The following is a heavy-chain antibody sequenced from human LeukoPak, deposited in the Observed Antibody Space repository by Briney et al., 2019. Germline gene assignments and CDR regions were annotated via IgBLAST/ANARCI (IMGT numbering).Heavy chain of an antibody. J-gene: IGHJ3*02. V-gene: IGHV3-30-3*01. CDR2: MSYDGSNK. Sequence: PGGSLRLSCAASGFTFGTFAMHWVRQAPGKALEWVAVMSYDGSNKYYADSVKGRFTISSDNSKNTLYLQMNSLRSEDTAVYYCARGHGGIVVVVRDAFDIWGQGTMVIVSS. CDR3: ARGHGGIVVVVRDAFDI. D-gene: IGHD2-15*01. CDR1: GFTFGTFA.